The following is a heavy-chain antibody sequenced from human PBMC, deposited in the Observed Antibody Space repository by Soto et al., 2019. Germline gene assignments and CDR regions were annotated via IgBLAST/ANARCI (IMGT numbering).Heavy chain of an antibody. J-gene: IGHJ4*02. Sequence: PGGSLRLSCAASGFTFSSYAMSWVRQAPGKGLEWVSAISGSGGSTYYADSVKGRFTISRDNSKNTLYLQMNSLRAEDTAVYYCAKDQRYCTNGVCYYFDYWGQGTLVTVSS. V-gene: IGHV3-23*01. D-gene: IGHD2-8*01. CDR1: GFTFSSYA. CDR2: ISGSGGST. CDR3: AKDQRYCTNGVCYYFDY.